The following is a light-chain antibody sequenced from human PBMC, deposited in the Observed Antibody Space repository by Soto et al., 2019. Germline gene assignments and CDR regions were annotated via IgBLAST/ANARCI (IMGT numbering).Light chain of an antibody. Sequence: QSALTQPASVCGSPGQSITISCTGTSSDVGGYNYVSWYQQHPGKAPKLMIYEVSNRPSGVSNRFSGSKSGNTASLTISGRHAEDEADYYFSSYTSSSTYVFGTGTKVTVL. CDR1: SSDVGGYNY. V-gene: IGLV2-14*01. CDR2: EVS. J-gene: IGLJ1*01. CDR3: SSYTSSSTYV.